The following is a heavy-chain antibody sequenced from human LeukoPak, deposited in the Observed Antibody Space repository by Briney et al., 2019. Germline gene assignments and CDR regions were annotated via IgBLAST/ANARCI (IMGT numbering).Heavy chain of an antibody. CDR2: IYHSGST. Sequence: SETLSLTCTVSGGSISSGGYYWSWIRQPPGKGLEWIGYIYHSGSTYYNPSLKSRVTISVDRSKNQFSLKLSSVTAADTAVYYCARVRFGFEAFDIWGQGTMVTVSS. V-gene: IGHV4-30-2*01. J-gene: IGHJ3*02. CDR3: ARVRFGFEAFDI. CDR1: GGSISSGGYY. D-gene: IGHD3-10*01.